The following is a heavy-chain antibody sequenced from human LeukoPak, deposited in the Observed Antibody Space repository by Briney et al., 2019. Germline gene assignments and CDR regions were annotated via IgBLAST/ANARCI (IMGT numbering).Heavy chain of an antibody. CDR2: IYSRGRM. CDR1: GDSVNSSPYY. J-gene: IGHJ4*02. D-gene: IGHD7-27*01. V-gene: IGHV4-39*07. CDR3: SRDSSDNWGFFDY. Sequence: SETLSLTCTVSGDSVNSSPYYRAWIRQPPGKGLEWIGSIYSRGRMYYNPSLKSRVTISIDTSKNQFSLSLSYMTAADTAVYFCSRDSSDNWGFFDYWGQGTMVTVSS.